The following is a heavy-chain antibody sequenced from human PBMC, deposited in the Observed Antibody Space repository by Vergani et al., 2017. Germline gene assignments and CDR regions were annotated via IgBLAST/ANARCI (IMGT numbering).Heavy chain of an antibody. CDR1: GFTFSSYS. D-gene: IGHD5-18*01. V-gene: IGHV3-48*04. Sequence: EVQLVESGGGLVQPGGSLRLSCAASGFTFSSYSMNWVRQAPGKGLEWVSYISSSSTIYYADSVKGRFTISRDNAKNSLYLQMNSLRAEDTAVYYCARVDTAMGGGFGYWGQGTLVTVSS. J-gene: IGHJ4*02. CDR3: ARVDTAMGGGFGY. CDR2: ISSSSTI.